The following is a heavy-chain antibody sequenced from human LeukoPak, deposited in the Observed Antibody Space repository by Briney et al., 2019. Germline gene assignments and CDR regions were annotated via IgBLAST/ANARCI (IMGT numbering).Heavy chain of an antibody. Sequence: PGGSLGLSCAASGFTFSSYSMNWVRQAPGKGLEWVSYISSSSSTIYYADSVKGRFTISRDNAKNSLYLQMNSLRAEDTAVYYCAGAHYYDFWSGQYYFDYWGQGTLVTVSS. CDR3: AGAHYYDFWSGQYYFDY. CDR1: GFTFSSYS. CDR2: ISSSSSTI. D-gene: IGHD3-3*01. J-gene: IGHJ4*02. V-gene: IGHV3-48*01.